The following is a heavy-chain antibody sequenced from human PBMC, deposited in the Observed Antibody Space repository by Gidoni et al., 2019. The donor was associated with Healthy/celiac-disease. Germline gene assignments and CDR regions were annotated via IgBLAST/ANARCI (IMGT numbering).Heavy chain of an antibody. CDR1: GGALRSRSHY. CDR3: ARRSPGVVAATRQIAAAIDP. CDR2: IYYSGRT. J-gene: IGHJ5*02. D-gene: IGHD2-15*01. Sequence: QLPLQESGPGLVKPSETLSLPCPGPGGALRSRSHYWGWTRPPPGKGLEWIGSIYYSGRTYYNPSLQSRVTISVDTSKNQFSLKLSSVTAADTAVYYWARRSPGVVAATRQIAAAIDPWGQGTLVTVSS. V-gene: IGHV4-39*01.